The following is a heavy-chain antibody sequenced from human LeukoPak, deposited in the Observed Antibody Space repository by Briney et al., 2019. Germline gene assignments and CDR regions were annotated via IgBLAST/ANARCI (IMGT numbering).Heavy chain of an antibody. J-gene: IGHJ5*02. CDR3: ATVKWELHNWFDP. D-gene: IGHD1-26*01. V-gene: IGHV1-24*01. CDR1: GYTLTELS. Sequence: ASVKVSCKVSGYTLTELSMHWVRQAPGKGLEWMGGFDPEDGETIYAQKFQGRVTMTEDTSTGTAYMELSSLRSEDTAVYYCATVKWELHNWFDPWGQGTLVTVSS. CDR2: FDPEDGET.